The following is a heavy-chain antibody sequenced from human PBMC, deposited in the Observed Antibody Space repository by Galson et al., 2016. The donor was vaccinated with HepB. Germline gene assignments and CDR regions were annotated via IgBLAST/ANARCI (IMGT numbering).Heavy chain of an antibody. CDR1: EFSFRSYS. J-gene: IGHJ4*02. CDR3: ARAGVAYETSGYFYGQLDY. CDR2: ITAGGNTI. Sequence: SLRLSCAASEFSFRSYSMNWVRQAPGKGLEWLSSITAGGNTIYYADSVKGRFTISRDNAKSPLYLQMNSLRDDDTAVYFCARAGVAYETSGYFYGQLDYWGQGTLVIVSS. D-gene: IGHD3-22*01. V-gene: IGHV3-48*02.